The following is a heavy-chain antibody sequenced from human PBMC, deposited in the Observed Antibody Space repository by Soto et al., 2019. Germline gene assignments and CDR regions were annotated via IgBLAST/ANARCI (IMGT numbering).Heavy chain of an antibody. D-gene: IGHD1-26*01. Sequence: PGGSLRLSCAASGFTFSSYSMNWVRQAPGKGLEWVSSISSSSSYIYYADSVKGRFTISRDNAKNSLYLQMNSLRAEDTAVYYCARDGDVVGATTHSFDYWGQGTLVTVSS. J-gene: IGHJ4*02. CDR2: ISSSSSYI. V-gene: IGHV3-21*01. CDR3: ARDGDVVGATTHSFDY. CDR1: GFTFSSYS.